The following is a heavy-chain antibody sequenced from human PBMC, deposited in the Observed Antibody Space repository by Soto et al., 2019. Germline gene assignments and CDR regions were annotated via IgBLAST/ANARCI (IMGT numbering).Heavy chain of an antibody. CDR3: ATERRTSSWCTFDY. D-gene: IGHD6-13*01. CDR1: GGSVSTYY. J-gene: IGHJ4*02. Sequence: SETLSLTWTVSGGSVSTYYWSWIRQPPGKGLEWIAYIYYSGSTSYNPSLKSRVTTSLDTSKNSLYLQMNSLRAEDTAVYYCATERRTSSWCTFDYWGQGTPVTVSS. V-gene: IGHV4-59*02. CDR2: IYYSGST.